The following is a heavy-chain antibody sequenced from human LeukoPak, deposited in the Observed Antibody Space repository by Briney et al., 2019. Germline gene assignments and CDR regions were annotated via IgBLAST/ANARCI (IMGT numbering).Heavy chain of an antibody. CDR2: IIPIFGTA. D-gene: IGHD1-26*01. V-gene: IGHV1-69*13. J-gene: IGHJ6*02. CDR1: GGTFSSYA. Sequence: SVKVSCKASGGTFSSYAISWVRQAPGQGLEWMGGIIPIFGTANYAQKFQGRVTITADESTSTAYMELSSLRSEDTAVYYCARVSLGSYGSQHYYYYGTDVWGQGTTVIVSS. CDR3: ARVSLGSYGSQHYYYYGTDV.